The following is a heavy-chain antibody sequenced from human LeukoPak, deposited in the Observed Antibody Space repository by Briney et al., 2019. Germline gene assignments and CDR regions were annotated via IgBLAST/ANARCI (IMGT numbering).Heavy chain of an antibody. Sequence: GASVKVSCKASGYTFTSYDINWVRQATGQGLEWMGWMNPNSGNTGYAQKFQGRVTMTRNTSISTAYMELSSLRSEDTAVYYCARGRGGSYSWKSYYYYYYMDVWGKGTTVTVSS. V-gene: IGHV1-8*01. CDR2: MNPNSGNT. D-gene: IGHD1-26*01. CDR3: ARGRGGSYSWKSYYYYYYMDV. CDR1: GYTFTSYD. J-gene: IGHJ6*03.